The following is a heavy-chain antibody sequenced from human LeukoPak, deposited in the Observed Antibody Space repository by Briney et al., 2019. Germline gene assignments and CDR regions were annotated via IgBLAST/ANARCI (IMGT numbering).Heavy chain of an antibody. D-gene: IGHD3-10*01. CDR3: ARAGLLARGVTLRYFDL. Sequence: SETLSLTCAVYGGSFSGYYWSWIRQPPGKGLEWIGEINHSGSTNYNPSLKSRVTISVDTSKNQFSLKLSSVTAADTAVYYCARAGLLARGVTLRYFDLWGRGTLVTVSS. CDR2: INHSGST. CDR1: GGSFSGYY. J-gene: IGHJ2*01. V-gene: IGHV4-34*01.